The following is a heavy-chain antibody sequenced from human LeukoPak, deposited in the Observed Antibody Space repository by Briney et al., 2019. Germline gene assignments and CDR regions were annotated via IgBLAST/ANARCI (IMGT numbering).Heavy chain of an antibody. D-gene: IGHD3-22*01. CDR3: ARRSGVLDSRDSRYYFDH. Sequence: PSETLSLTCIVSGGPISSHYWSWIRQPPGKGLEYIDYIYYSGSTDYNPSLKSRVTISLDTSKNQFSLNLSSVTAADTAVYYCARRSGVLDSRDSRYYFDHWGQGTLVTVSS. V-gene: IGHV4-59*11. CDR2: IYYSGST. CDR1: GGPISSHY. J-gene: IGHJ4*02.